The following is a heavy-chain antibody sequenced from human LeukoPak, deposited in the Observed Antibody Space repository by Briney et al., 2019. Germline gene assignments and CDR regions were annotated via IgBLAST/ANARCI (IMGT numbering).Heavy chain of an antibody. D-gene: IGHD6-19*01. CDR3: ARETVAGTFDY. CDR2: ISSSGDIL. Sequence: GGSLRLSCAASGFTFSSYEMNWVRQTPGKGLEWVSDISSSGDILSYADSIQGRITISRDNAKNSLYLQMNSLRPDDTAVYCCARETVAGTFDYWGQGTLVTVSS. V-gene: IGHV3-48*03. CDR1: GFTFSSYE. J-gene: IGHJ4*02.